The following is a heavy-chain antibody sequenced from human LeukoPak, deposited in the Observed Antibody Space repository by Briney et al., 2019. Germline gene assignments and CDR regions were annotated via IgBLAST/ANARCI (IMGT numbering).Heavy chain of an antibody. Sequence: GGSLRLSCAASGFTVSSNHMSWVRQAPGKGLEWVSVIYSGGSTDYADSVKGRFTISRGNLRNTLYLQMNSLRAEDTAVYYCARGPAGYNWGQGTLVTFSS. CDR1: GFTVSSNH. CDR2: IYSGGST. J-gene: IGHJ4*02. V-gene: IGHV3-53*01. D-gene: IGHD1-1*01. CDR3: ARGPAGYN.